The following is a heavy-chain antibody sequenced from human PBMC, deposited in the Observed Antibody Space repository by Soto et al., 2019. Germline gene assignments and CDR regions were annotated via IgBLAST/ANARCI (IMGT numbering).Heavy chain of an antibody. J-gene: IGHJ5*02. CDR2: INSDGTTT. V-gene: IGHV3-74*01. Sequence: GGSLRLSCAASGFTFTSYWMHWVRQAPGMGLMWVSRINSDGTTTTYADSVKGRFTISRDNAKNTLYLQMNSLRAEDTAVYYCARVATGSYNWFDPWGPGTLVTVSS. CDR3: ARVATGSYNWFDP. D-gene: IGHD1-26*01. CDR1: GFTFTSYW.